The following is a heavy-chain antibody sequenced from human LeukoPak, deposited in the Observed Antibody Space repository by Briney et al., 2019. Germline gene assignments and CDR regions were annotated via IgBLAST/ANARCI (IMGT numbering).Heavy chain of an antibody. J-gene: IGHJ3*02. CDR2: ISWNSGSI. V-gene: IGHV3-9*01. Sequence: LTGGSLRLSCAASGFTFDDYAMHWVRQAPGKGLEWVSGISWNSGSIGYADSVKGRFTISRDNAKNSLYLQMNSLRAEDTALYYCAKEVAIPVAVDAFERWGQGTLVTVSS. CDR3: AKEVAIPVAVDAFER. CDR1: GFTFDDYA. D-gene: IGHD6-19*01.